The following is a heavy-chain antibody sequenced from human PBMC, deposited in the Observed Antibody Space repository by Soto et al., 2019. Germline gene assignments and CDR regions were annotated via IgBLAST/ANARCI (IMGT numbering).Heavy chain of an antibody. J-gene: IGHJ4*02. CDR3: ARAIGPTLFDY. V-gene: IGHV3-13*04. Sequence: PGGSLILSCSASGFTFSSYDMHWVRQGTGKGLEWVSAIGTTGDTYYAGSVKGRFTISRGNAKNSLYLQMNSLRAGDTAIYFCARAIGPTLFDYWGQGTLVNVSS. CDR1: GFTFSSYD. CDR2: IGTTGDT. D-gene: IGHD3-22*01.